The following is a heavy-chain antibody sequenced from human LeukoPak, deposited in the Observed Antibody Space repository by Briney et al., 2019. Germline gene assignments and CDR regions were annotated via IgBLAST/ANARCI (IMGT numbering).Heavy chain of an antibody. J-gene: IGHJ6*02. CDR3: AKDLADYGGSYGMDV. Sequence: GGSLRLSCAASGFTFSSYAMSWVRQAPGKGLEWVSAISGSGGSTYHADSVKGRFTISRDNSKNTLYLQMNSLRAEDTAVYYCAKDLADYGGSYGMDVWGQGTTVTVSS. CDR2: ISGSGGST. D-gene: IGHD4-23*01. CDR1: GFTFSSYA. V-gene: IGHV3-23*01.